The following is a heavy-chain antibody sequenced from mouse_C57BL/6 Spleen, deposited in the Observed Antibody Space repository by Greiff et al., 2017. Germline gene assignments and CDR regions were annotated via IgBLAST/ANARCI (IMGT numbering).Heavy chain of an antibody. CDR3: ARRSDYEYDGAWCAY. D-gene: IGHD2-4*01. CDR1: GYTFTSYW. V-gene: IGHV1-61*01. J-gene: IGHJ3*01. Sequence: QVHVKQPGAELVRPGSSVKLSCTASGYTFTSYWMDWVKQRPGQGLEWIGNIYPSDGDTHYNQQFKDKATLTVDKSSSTAYMPLSSLTSEDSAVYYCARRSDYEYDGAWCAYWGQGTLVTVSA. CDR2: IYPSDGDT.